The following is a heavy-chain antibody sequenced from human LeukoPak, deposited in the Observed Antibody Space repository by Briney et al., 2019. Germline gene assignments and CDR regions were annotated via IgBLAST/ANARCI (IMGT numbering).Heavy chain of an antibody. CDR1: GFTLSSYW. CDR2: IKQDGSEQ. D-gene: IGHD6-19*01. CDR3: ARESAGGPDY. J-gene: IGHJ4*02. Sequence: GGSLRLSCAASGFTLSSYWMSWVRQAPGKGLEWVANIKQDGSEQYYADSVRGRFTISRDNAKNSLYLQMNSLTAEDTAIYYCARESAGGPDYWGQGTLVTVSS. V-gene: IGHV3-7*05.